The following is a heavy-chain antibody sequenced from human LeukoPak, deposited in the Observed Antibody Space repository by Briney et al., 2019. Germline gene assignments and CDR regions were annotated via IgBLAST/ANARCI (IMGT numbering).Heavy chain of an antibody. V-gene: IGHV3-33*06. CDR1: GFTFTSYG. Sequence: RGSSLRLSCAASGFTFTSYGMNWVRQAPGQGLEWVAGICDDGGNKYYADTVKGRVTITTDNSTNTLYLQLSSLRSEDTAVYYCAKALIASGYYCYCRRYYYCRDVWRKGTTDTVSS. D-gene: IGHD5-12*01. CDR2: ICDDGGNK. CDR3: AKALIASGYYCYCRRYYYCRDV. J-gene: IGHJ6*03.